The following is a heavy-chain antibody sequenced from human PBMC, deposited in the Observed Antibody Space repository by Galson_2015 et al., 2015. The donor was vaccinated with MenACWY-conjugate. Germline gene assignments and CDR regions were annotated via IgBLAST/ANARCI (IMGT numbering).Heavy chain of an antibody. V-gene: IGHV4-59*13. Sequence: ETLSLTCTVSGASLSNYSWTWVRQSPEKGLEWIGHIYHSGATNYNPSLQSRVIISADASKGQISLNLASVSAADTAVYYCARRATTGWFDPWGQGTQVTVSS. J-gene: IGHJ5*02. CDR1: GASLSNYS. CDR2: IYHSGAT. CDR3: ARRATTGWFDP. D-gene: IGHD4-17*01.